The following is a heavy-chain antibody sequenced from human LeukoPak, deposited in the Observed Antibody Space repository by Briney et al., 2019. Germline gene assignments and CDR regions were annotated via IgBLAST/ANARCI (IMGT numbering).Heavy chain of an antibody. J-gene: IGHJ4*02. V-gene: IGHV4-61*02. CDR3: ARAGRRGYSGSSGEDY. CDR2: IYTSGTT. Sequence: PSETLSLTCTVSGGSISSDNYYWSWIRQPAGKGLEWIGRIYTSGTTNYNPSLKSRVTISVDTSKNQFSLKLSSVTAADTAVYYCARAGRRGYSGSSGEDYWGQGTLVTVSS. D-gene: IGHD1-26*01. CDR1: GGSISSDNYY.